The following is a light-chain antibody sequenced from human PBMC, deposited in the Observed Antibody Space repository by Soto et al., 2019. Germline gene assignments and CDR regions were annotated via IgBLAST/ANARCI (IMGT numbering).Light chain of an antibody. Sequence: EVVLTQSPGTLSLSRGERATLSCRASERIYSAYLGWYQQKPGQAPRLLIYGTSSRATGIPARFSGSGSGTDFTLTISRLEPEDFAVYYCQQRSNWPPITFGQGTRLEIK. CDR1: ERIYSAY. CDR3: QQRSNWPPIT. CDR2: GTS. V-gene: IGKV3D-20*02. J-gene: IGKJ5*01.